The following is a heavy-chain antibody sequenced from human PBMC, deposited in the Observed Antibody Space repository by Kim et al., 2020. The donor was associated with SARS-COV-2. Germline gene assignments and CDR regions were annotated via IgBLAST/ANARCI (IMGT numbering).Heavy chain of an antibody. D-gene: IGHD3-22*01. CDR1: GYTFTSYG. J-gene: IGHJ4*02. CDR2: ISAYNGNT. V-gene: IGHV1-18*01. CDR3: ARGFYYYDSSGYHTPGDY. Sequence: ASVKVSCKASGYTFTSYGISWVRQAPGQGLEWMGWISAYNGNTNYAQKLQGRVTMTTDTSTSTAYMELRSLRSDDTAVYYCARGFYYYDSSGYHTPGDYWGQGTLVTVSS.